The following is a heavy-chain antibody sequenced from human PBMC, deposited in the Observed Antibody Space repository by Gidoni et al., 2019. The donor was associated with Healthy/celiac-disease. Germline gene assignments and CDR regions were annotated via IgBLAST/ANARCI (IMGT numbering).Heavy chain of an antibody. Sequence: QVQLQESGPGLVKPSQTLSLTCTVSGGSISSGSYYWSWIRQPAGKGLEWIGRIYTSGSTNYNPSLKSRVTISVDTSKNQFSLKLSSVTAADTAVYYCARDHSYDSSGLEDGMDVWGQGTTVTVSS. CDR1: GGSISSGSYY. J-gene: IGHJ6*02. D-gene: IGHD3-22*01. CDR2: IYTSGST. V-gene: IGHV4-61*02. CDR3: ARDHSYDSSGLEDGMDV.